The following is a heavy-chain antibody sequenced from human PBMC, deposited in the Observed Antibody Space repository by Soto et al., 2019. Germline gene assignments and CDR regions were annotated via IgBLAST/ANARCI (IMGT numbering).Heavy chain of an antibody. CDR3: ARVGPYYDFWSGYY. Sequence: PGGSLRLSCAASGFTVSSNYMSWVRQAPGKGLEWVSVIYSGGSTYYADSVKGRFTISRDNSKNTLYLQMNSLRAEDTAVYYCARVGPYYDFWSGYYWGLGTLVTVSS. V-gene: IGHV3-53*01. J-gene: IGHJ4*02. D-gene: IGHD3-3*01. CDR1: GFTVSSNY. CDR2: IYSGGST.